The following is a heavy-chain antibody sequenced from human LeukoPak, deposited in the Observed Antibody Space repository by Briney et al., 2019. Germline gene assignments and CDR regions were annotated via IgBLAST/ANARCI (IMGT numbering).Heavy chain of an antibody. J-gene: IGHJ4*02. D-gene: IGHD5-18*01. CDR1: GFTVSSNY. V-gene: IGHV3-66*01. CDR3: ARDGSPAMGH. Sequence: PGGSLRLSCAAPGFTVSSNYMSWVRQAPGKGLEWVSVIYSGGSTYYADSVKGRVTISRENSKNTLYLQMNSLRAEDTAVYYCARDGSPAMGHWGQGTLVTVSS. CDR2: IYSGGST.